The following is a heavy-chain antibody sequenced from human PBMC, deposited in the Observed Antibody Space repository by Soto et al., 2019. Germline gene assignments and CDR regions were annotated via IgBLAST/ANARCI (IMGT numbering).Heavy chain of an antibody. D-gene: IGHD1-26*01. V-gene: IGHV1-8*02. J-gene: IGHJ4*02. CDR3: ATPFLGN. Sequence: QVQLVQSGAEVKKPGASVKVSCKASGYTFTNYDINWVRQATGQGLEWMGWMNPNNGKAGYAQKFQGRVTMTRDTSISTAYMEMTTLRSEDTAVYHCATPFLGNWGQGTLVTVSS. CDR2: MNPNNGKA. CDR1: GYTFTNYD.